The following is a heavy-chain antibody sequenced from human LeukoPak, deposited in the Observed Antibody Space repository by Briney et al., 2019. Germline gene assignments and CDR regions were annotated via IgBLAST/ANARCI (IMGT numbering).Heavy chain of an antibody. CDR3: ASGNYYNSRGYCPYACGL. CDR1: GFSFSRSP. D-gene: IGHD3-22*01. Sequence: SVKVSCKASGFSFSRSPVQWVRLARGQRLEWIGWIVVGSGNTNYAQKFQERVTMTRDMSTGTAYMELSSMRSEDTAVYDCASGNYYNSRGYCPYACGLLGPGTMVTVSS. V-gene: IGHV1-58*01. J-gene: IGHJ3*01. CDR2: IVVGSGNT.